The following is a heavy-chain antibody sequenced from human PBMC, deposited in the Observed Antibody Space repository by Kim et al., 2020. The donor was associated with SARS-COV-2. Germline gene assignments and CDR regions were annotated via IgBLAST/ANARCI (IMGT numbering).Heavy chain of an antibody. CDR2: IYYSGST. CDR3: ARVVAGTDSFDY. CDR1: GGSISSYY. J-gene: IGHJ4*02. D-gene: IGHD6-19*01. V-gene: IGHV4-59*13. Sequence: SETLSLTCTVSGGSISSYYWSWIRQPPGKGLEWIGYIYYSGSTNYNPSLKSRVTISVDTSKNQFSLKLSSVTAADTAVYYCARVVAGTDSFDYWGQGTLVTVSS.